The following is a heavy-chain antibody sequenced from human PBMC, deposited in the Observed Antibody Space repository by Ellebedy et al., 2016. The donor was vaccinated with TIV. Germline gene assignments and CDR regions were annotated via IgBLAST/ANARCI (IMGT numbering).Heavy chain of an antibody. Sequence: GESLKISCAASGFTFSNYGMHWVRQAPGKGLEWVSSISTTGTYIFYADSVKGRFTISRDNAKNSLFLQMSSLKADDTAVYFCARPSDTAATIRFFGLDVWGQGTTVTVSS. CDR2: ISTTGTYI. D-gene: IGHD5-12*01. CDR1: GFTFSNYG. CDR3: ARPSDTAATIRFFGLDV. J-gene: IGHJ6*02. V-gene: IGHV3-21*01.